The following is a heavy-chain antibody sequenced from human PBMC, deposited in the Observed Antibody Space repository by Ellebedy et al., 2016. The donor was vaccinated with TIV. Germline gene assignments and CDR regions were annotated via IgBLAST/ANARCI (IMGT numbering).Heavy chain of an antibody. CDR2: IRDDGFST. V-gene: IGHV3-23*01. Sequence: PGGSLRLSCTASGFSFSSFAMRWARQASGKGLEWVSLIRDDGFSTYNVDSVKGRFTISRDNSKDTLFLQMNSLRAEDTAIYVCARDPVGVGPAFDVWGQGTMVTVSS. J-gene: IGHJ3*01. CDR3: ARDPVGVGPAFDV. CDR1: GFSFSSFA. D-gene: IGHD4-23*01.